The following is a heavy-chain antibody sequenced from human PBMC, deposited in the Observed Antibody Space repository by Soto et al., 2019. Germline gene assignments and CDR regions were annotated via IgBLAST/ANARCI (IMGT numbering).Heavy chain of an antibody. CDR1: GFTFSSYE. D-gene: IGHD6-6*01. CDR3: ARDYEDSRSFFHYSYGMDV. J-gene: IGHJ6*02. Sequence: TGGSLSLSCTASGFTFSSYELNWVRQAPGKGLEWVSYISTSGRTTYYADSVKGRFTISRDNAQNSLYLQMNSLRAEDTAVYYCARDYEDSRSFFHYSYGMDVWGQGTTVTVSS. V-gene: IGHV3-48*03. CDR2: ISTSGRTT.